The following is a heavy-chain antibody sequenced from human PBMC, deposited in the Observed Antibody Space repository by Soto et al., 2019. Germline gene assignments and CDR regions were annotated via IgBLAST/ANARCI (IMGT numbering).Heavy chain of an antibody. CDR3: ATVGYSSTPSFFDY. CDR2: IYPGDSDT. CDR1: GYSFANYW. V-gene: IGHV5-51*01. Sequence: PGESLKISCKVSGYSFANYWIGWVRQMPGKGLDWMGIIYPGDSDTKYSPSFQGQVTISADKSISTAYLQWSVLKASDTAIYYCATVGYSSTPSFFDYWGQGTLVTVSS. D-gene: IGHD6-13*01. J-gene: IGHJ4*02.